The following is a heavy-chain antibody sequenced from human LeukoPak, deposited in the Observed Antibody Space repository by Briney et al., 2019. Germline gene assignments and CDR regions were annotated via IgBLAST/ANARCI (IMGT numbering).Heavy chain of an antibody. D-gene: IGHD1-26*01. Sequence: GGSLRLSCAASGFTFSSYAMSWVRQAPGKGLEWVSRFTSDGSSTTYADSVKGRFTVSRDIAKNTLYLQMNSLRAEDTAVYYCARAQMGAPTDCWGQGTLVTVSS. CDR3: ARAQMGAPTDC. CDR2: FTSDGSST. J-gene: IGHJ4*02. CDR1: GFTFSSYA. V-gene: IGHV3-74*01.